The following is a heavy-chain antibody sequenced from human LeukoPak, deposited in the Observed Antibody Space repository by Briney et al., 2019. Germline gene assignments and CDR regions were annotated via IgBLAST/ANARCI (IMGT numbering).Heavy chain of an antibody. V-gene: IGHV4-4*07. D-gene: IGHD2-2*01. J-gene: IGHJ5*02. CDR1: GGSISSYY. CDR2: IYTSGST. CDR3: AREREKERGYCSSTSCSDWFDP. Sequence: SETLSLTCTVSGGSISSYYWSWIRQPAGKGLEWIGRIYTSGSTNYNPSLKSRVTMSVDTSKNQFSLKLSPVTAADTAVYYCAREREKERGYCSSTSCSDWFDPWGQGTLVTVSS.